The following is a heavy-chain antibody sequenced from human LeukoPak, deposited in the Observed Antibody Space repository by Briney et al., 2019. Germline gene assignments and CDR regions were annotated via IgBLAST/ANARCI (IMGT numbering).Heavy chain of an antibody. Sequence: GGSLRLSCAASRFTFSNYWMSWVRQAPGKGLQYVSAISNNGGSTYYADSVKGRFTISRDNSKTTLYLQMSSLRPEDTAVYYCVKDRHCSSTSCYCFDPWGQGTLVTISS. CDR3: VKDRHCSSTSCYCFDP. J-gene: IGHJ5*02. D-gene: IGHD2-2*01. V-gene: IGHV3-64D*06. CDR1: RFTFSNYW. CDR2: ISNNGGST.